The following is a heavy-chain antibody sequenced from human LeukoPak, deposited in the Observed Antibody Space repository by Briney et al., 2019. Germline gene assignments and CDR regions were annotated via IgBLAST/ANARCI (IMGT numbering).Heavy chain of an antibody. J-gene: IGHJ3*01. CDR1: GYTFTSYD. V-gene: IGHV1-8*01. CDR2: MNPNSGNT. CDR3: ARDSCSGGSCYPTD. Sequence: ASVKVSCKASGYTFTSYDINWVRQATGQGLEWMRWMNPNSGNTGYAQKFQGRVTMTRNTSISTAYMELSSLRSEDTAVYYCARDSCSGGSCYPTDWGQGTMVTVSS. D-gene: IGHD2-15*01.